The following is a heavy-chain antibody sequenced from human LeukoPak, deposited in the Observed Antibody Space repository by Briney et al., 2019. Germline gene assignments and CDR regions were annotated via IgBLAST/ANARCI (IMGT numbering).Heavy chain of an antibody. Sequence: PGGSLRLSCAASGFTFSDYYMSWIRQAPGKGLEWVSYISSSGSTIYYADSVKGRFTLSRDNAKNSLYLQMNSLRAEDTAVYYCARAEGLVVVAATIDYWGQGTLVTVS. CDR3: ARAEGLVVVAATIDY. CDR1: GFTFSDYY. D-gene: IGHD2-15*01. CDR2: ISSSGSTI. V-gene: IGHV3-11*04. J-gene: IGHJ4*02.